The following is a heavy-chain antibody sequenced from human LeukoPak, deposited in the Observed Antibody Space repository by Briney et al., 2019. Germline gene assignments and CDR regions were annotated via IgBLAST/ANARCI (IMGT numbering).Heavy chain of an antibody. D-gene: IGHD3-9*01. V-gene: IGHV1-2*02. CDR1: GYTFTGYY. CDR2: INPNSGGT. Sequence: GASVKVSCKASGYTFTGYYMHWVRQAPGQGLEWMGWINPNSGGTNYAQKFQGRVTMTRDTSISTAYMELSRLRSDDTAVYYCAREGIESRKNGYYDILTGSASSGMDVWGQGTTVTVSS. CDR3: AREGIESRKNGYYDILTGSASSGMDV. J-gene: IGHJ6*02.